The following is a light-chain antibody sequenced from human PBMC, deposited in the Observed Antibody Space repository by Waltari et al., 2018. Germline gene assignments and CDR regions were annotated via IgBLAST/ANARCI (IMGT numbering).Light chain of an antibody. V-gene: IGKV1-5*03. CDR1: QSIISS. J-gene: IGKJ2*01. Sequence: DIQMTQSPSTLSASVGDSVTITCRASQSIISSLAWYQQKPGKAPKLLIYKASNLETGVPSRFSGSGSATDFALTISSLQPDDFATYYCQQYHSFPFTFGQGTRLEIK. CDR2: KAS. CDR3: QQYHSFPFT.